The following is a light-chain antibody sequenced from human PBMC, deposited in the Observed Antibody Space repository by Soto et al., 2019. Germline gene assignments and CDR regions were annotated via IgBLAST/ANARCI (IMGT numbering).Light chain of an antibody. Sequence: VPTQSAGTLSLSPGERATLSCRASQSVSRNYLAWYQQKPGQAPRLLIFDASDRPTDIPARFSGSGSGTDFTLTISRLEPEDFAVYYCQQRSNWPPTFGQGTRLEIK. CDR3: QQRSNWPPT. J-gene: IGKJ5*01. CDR1: QSVSRNY. CDR2: DAS. V-gene: IGKV3D-20*02.